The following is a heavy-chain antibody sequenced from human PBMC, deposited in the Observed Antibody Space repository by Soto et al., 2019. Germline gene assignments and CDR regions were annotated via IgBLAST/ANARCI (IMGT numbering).Heavy chain of an antibody. Sequence: GGSVRLSCAASGVTFSSYAMSWVRQAPGKGLEWVSAISGSGGSTYYADSVKGRFTISRDNSKNTLYLQMNSLRAEDTAVYYCAKKVAVGSGWYYCDQGALVSVCS. V-gene: IGHV3-23*01. CDR3: AKKVAVGSGWYY. D-gene: IGHD6-19*01. CDR2: ISGSGGST. J-gene: IGHJ4*02. CDR1: GVTFSSYA.